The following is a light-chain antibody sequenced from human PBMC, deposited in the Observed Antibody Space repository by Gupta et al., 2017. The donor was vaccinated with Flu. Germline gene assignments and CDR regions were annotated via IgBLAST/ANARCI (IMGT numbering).Light chain of an antibody. CDR2: DAS. J-gene: IGKJ2*01. Sequence: ATLSLSPGESATLSCRASQSISSYLSGYQQQTAQDARSLINDASTSTAGIPARIISSSSCTAYFPIIISLRAPDYLVEYCCQRNSRSSFTFGQGTKVEIK. CDR1: QSISSY. CDR3: QRNSRSSFT. V-gene: IGKV3-11*01.